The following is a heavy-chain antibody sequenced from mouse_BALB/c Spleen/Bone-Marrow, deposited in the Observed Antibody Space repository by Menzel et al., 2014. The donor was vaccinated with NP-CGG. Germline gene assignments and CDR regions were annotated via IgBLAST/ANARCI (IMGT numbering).Heavy chain of an antibody. J-gene: IGHJ2*01. D-gene: IGHD1-1*01. CDR2: INPYNDGT. V-gene: IGHV1-14*01. CDR3: ARGVYYYGSSPYYFDY. Sequence: VQLQQSGPELVKPGASVKMSCKASGYTFTSYVMHWVKQKPGQGLEWIGYINPYNDGTKYNEKFKGKATLTSDKSSTTAYMELSSPTSEDSAVYYCARGVYYYGSSPYYFDYWGQGTTLTVSS. CDR1: GYTFTSYV.